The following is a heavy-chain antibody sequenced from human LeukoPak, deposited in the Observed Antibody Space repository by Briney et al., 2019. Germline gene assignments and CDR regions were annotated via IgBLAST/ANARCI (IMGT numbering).Heavy chain of an antibody. CDR1: GYTFTSYY. CDR3: ARDFTSGTSGWYFDY. CDR2: INPSGGST. J-gene: IGHJ4*02. V-gene: IGHV1-46*01. Sequence: GASVKASCKASGYTFTSYYMHWVRQAPGQGLEWMGIINPSGGSTSYAQKFQGRVTMTRDTSTSTVYMELSSLRSEDTAVYYCARDFTSGTSGWYFDYWGQGTLVTVSS. D-gene: IGHD6-19*01.